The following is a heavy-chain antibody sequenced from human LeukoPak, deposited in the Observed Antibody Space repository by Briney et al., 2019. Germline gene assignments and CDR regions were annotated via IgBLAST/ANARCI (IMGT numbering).Heavy chain of an antibody. CDR2: IHYSVYT. CDR3: ARGPALDGLFDY. Sequence: SETLSLTCTVSGASISRGSHYWSWIRQPAGKGLEWIGSIHYSVYTYYNPSLKSRVTMSVDTSKNQFSLKLSSVTAADTAVYYCARGPALDGLFDYWGQETLVTVSS. V-gene: IGHV4-39*07. J-gene: IGHJ4*02. D-gene: IGHD1-1*01. CDR1: GASISRGSHY.